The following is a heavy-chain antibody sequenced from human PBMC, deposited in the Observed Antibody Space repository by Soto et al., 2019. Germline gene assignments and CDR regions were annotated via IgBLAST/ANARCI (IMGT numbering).Heavy chain of an antibody. CDR1: GFTFGNAW. V-gene: IGHV3-15*01. CDR2: IKSKTDGGTA. CDR3: TTDRGQMYDFDY. D-gene: IGHD2-8*01. J-gene: IGHJ4*02. Sequence: EVQLVESGGGLVKPGGSLRLSCAASGFTFGNAWMNWVRQTPGKGLEWVGRIKSKTDGGTADYAAPVKGRFTISRDDSKNALYLQMNSLKTEDTAVYYCTTDRGQMYDFDYWGQGTLVRVSS.